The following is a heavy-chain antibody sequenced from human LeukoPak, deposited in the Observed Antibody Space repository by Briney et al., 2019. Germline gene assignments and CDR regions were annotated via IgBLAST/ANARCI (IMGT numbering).Heavy chain of an antibody. V-gene: IGHV1-69*04. J-gene: IGHJ6*03. CDR1: GGTFSSYA. Sequence: GASVKASCKASGGTFSSYAISWVRQAPGQGLEWMGRIIPILGIANYAQKFQGRVTITADKSTSTAYMELSSLRSEDTAVYYCARPLVPAAPPYYHYYMDVWGKGTTVTVSS. D-gene: IGHD2-2*01. CDR3: ARPLVPAAPPYYHYYMDV. CDR2: IIPILGIA.